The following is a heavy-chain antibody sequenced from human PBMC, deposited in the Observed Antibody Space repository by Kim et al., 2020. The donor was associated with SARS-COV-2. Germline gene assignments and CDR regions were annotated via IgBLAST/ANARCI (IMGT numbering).Heavy chain of an antibody. J-gene: IGHJ3*01. CDR3: ARGGWDPEVEDDAFDV. D-gene: IGHD1-26*01. CDR1: GFTFSTSA. CDR2: ISGSGDDS. V-gene: IGHV3-23*01. Sequence: GGSLRLSCAASGFTFSTSAMSWVRQAPGKGLEWVSSISGSGDDSYSANSVKGRFTISRDNSESTLFLQMNDLRVDDTALYYCARGGWDPEVEDDAFDVWGQRTMVTVSS.